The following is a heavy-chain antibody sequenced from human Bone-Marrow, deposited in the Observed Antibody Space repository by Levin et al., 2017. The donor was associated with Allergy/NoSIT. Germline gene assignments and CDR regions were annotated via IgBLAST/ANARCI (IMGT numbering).Heavy chain of an antibody. D-gene: IGHD6-13*01. CDR2: IYSGGDT. CDR1: GFSVSRNY. J-gene: IGHJ4*02. V-gene: IGHV3-66*01. CDR3: ARNGVGTAAGTP. Sequence: GGSLRLSCAASGFSVSRNYMSWVRQAPGKGLEWVSLIYSGGDTQYADSVKGRFTISRDNSRNTPYLQMNSLRGDDTAVYYCARNGVGTAAGTPWGQGTLVTVSS.